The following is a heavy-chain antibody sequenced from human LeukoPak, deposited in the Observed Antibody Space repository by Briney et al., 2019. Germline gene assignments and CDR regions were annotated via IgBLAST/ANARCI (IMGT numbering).Heavy chain of an antibody. CDR1: GFDLSRNG. CDR3: ARHYYDSSGYYFDY. CDR2: IRYDGSKT. D-gene: IGHD3-22*01. Sequence: GGSLRLSCAASGFDLSRNGMHWVRQVPGKGLEWVSFIRYDGSKTFYGDSVTGRFTISRDNSKNTLYLQMNSLRAEDTAVYYCARHYYDSSGYYFDYWGQGTLVTVSS. V-gene: IGHV3-30*02. J-gene: IGHJ4*02.